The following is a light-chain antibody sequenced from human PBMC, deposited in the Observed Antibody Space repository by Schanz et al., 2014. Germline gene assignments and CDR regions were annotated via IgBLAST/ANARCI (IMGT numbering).Light chain of an antibody. Sequence: QSALTQPASVSGSPGQSITMSCTGTSSDVGNYNLVSWYQHHPGKAPKLMIYEDSKRPSGVSNRFSGSKSGNTASLTVSGLQAEDEADYYCSSNGGVNIYVFGTGTKLTVL. CDR3: SSNGGVNIYV. V-gene: IGLV2-14*02. CDR1: SSDVGNYNL. J-gene: IGLJ1*01. CDR2: EDS.